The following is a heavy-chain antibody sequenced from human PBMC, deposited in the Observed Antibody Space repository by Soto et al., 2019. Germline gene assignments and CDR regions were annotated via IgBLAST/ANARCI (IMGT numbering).Heavy chain of an antibody. CDR2: IYYSGST. Sequence: QVQLQESGPGLVKPSETLSLTCTVSGGSVSSGSYYWSWIRQPPGKGLEWIGYIYYSGSTNYNPSLKSRVTISVHTSKNQFSLKLSSVTAADTAVYYCARSSEYSSGWYGYWGQGTLVTVSS. CDR3: ARSSEYSSGWYGY. CDR1: GGSVSSGSYY. V-gene: IGHV4-61*01. D-gene: IGHD6-19*01. J-gene: IGHJ4*02.